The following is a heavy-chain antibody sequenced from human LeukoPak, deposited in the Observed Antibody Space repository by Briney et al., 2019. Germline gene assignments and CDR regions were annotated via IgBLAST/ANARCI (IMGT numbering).Heavy chain of an antibody. CDR3: ARVFYDSSGYYYDY. V-gene: IGHV3-64*01. CDR2: ISSAGGST. J-gene: IGHJ4*02. Sequence: GGSLRLSCAASGFTFSSYAMHWVRQAPGKGLEYVSAISSAGGSTYYANSVKGRFTISRDDSKSTLFLQMDSLRAEDMAVYYCARVFYDSSGYYYDYWGQGTLVTVSS. CDR1: GFTFSSYA. D-gene: IGHD3-22*01.